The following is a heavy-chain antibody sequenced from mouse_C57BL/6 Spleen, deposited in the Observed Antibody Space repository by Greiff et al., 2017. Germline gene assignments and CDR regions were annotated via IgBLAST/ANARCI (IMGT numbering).Heavy chain of an antibody. J-gene: IGHJ2*01. D-gene: IGHD2-2*01. CDR2: IYPSDSET. V-gene: IGHV1-61*01. CDR1: GYTFTSYW. CDR3: ARSYGYGDFDY. Sequence: VQLQQPGAELVRPGSSVKLSCKASGYTFTSYWMDWVKQRPGQGLEWIGNIYPSDSETHYNQKFKDKATLTVDKSSSTAYMQDSSLTSEDSAVNYCARSYGYGDFDYWGQGTTLTVSS.